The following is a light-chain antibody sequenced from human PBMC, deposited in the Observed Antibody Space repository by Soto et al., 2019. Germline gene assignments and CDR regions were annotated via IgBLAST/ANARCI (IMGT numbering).Light chain of an antibody. CDR2: EVS. CDR1: SSDVGGYNY. Sequence: QSALTQSASVSGSPGQSITFSCTGTSSDVGGYNYVSWYQQHPGKAPKLMIYEVSNRPSGVSNRFSASKSGNTASLTISGLQAEDEADYYCSSYTSSSTWVFGGGTKLTVL. V-gene: IGLV2-14*01. CDR3: SSYTSSSTWV. J-gene: IGLJ3*02.